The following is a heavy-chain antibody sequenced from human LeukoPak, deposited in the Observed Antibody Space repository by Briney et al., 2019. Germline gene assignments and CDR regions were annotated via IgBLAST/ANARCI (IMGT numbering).Heavy chain of an antibody. V-gene: IGHV3-21*01. CDR1: GFTFSTYS. D-gene: IGHD6-19*01. Sequence: GGSLRLSCAASGFTFSTYSTNWVRQAPGKGLEWVSSVSSSSTYIHYADSVKGRFTISRDNAKNSLFLQMNSLRAEDTAVYYCARDNRGSGWYYFDYWGQGTLVTVSS. CDR3: ARDNRGSGWYYFDY. J-gene: IGHJ4*02. CDR2: VSSSSTYI.